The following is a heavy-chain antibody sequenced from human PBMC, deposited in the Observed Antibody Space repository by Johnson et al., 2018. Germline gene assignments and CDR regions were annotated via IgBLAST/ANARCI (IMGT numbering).Heavy chain of an antibody. V-gene: IGHV3-30*03. Sequence: QVQLVQSGGGVVQPGRSLRLSCAASGFTFSSYDMHWVRQAPGKGLEWVAVISYDGSNKYYADSAKGRFTISRDNFKNTLDLQMGSLRPEDVGVYYCSRGEGMSTLKGDYYYYHMDVWGKGTPVTVYS. D-gene: IGHD5-24*01. CDR2: ISYDGSNK. CDR3: SRGEGMSTLKGDYYYYHMDV. J-gene: IGHJ6*03. CDR1: GFTFSSYD.